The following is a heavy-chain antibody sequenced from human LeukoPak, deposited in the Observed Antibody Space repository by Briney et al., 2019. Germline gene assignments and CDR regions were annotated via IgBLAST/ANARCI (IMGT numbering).Heavy chain of an antibody. D-gene: IGHD2-15*01. CDR1: GYSFTNYW. CDR2: IYPGDSDT. V-gene: IGHV5-51*01. Sequence: GESLKISCKGSGYSFTNYWIGWVRQMPGKGLEWMGIIYPGDSDTRYSPSFQGQVTISADKSISTAYLQWSSLKASDTAMYYCARSATRYCSGGSCYLNWFDPWGQGTLVTVSS. CDR3: ARSATRYCSGGSCYLNWFDP. J-gene: IGHJ5*02.